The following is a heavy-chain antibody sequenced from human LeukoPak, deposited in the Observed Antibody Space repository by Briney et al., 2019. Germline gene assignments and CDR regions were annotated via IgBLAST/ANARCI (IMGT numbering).Heavy chain of an antibody. Sequence: PGGSLRLSCAASGFTFSSYWMSWVRQAPGKGLEWVANIKQDGSEKYYVDSVKGRFTISRDNAKNSLYLQMNSLRAEDTAVYYCVPESGSGSYYNDYWGQGTLVTVSS. J-gene: IGHJ4*02. CDR1: GFTFSSYW. CDR2: IKQDGSEK. D-gene: IGHD3-10*01. CDR3: VPESGSGSYYNDY. V-gene: IGHV3-7*03.